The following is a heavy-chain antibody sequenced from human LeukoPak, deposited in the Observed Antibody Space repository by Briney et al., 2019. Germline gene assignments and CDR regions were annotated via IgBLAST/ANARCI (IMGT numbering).Heavy chain of an antibody. CDR2: IRYGVST. V-gene: IGHV4-39*02. Sequence: KPSEPLSLTCPVSGGSISSSYYYWGWIRQPPGKGLEWIGNIRYGVSTYYNPSLKSRVTISVDTSKNHFSLSLSSVTAADTAVYYCARSTDWLLYLLFDYWGQGTLVTVSS. D-gene: IGHD3/OR15-3a*01. J-gene: IGHJ4*02. CDR3: ARSTDWLLYLLFDY. CDR1: GGSISSSYYY.